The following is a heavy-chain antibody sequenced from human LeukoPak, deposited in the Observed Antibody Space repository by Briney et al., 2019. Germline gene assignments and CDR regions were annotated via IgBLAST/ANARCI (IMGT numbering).Heavy chain of an antibody. Sequence: PGGSLRLSCAASGFTFSSYSMNWVRQAPGKGLEWVSSISSGSSYIYYADSVKGRFTISRDNAKNSLYLQMNSLRAEDTAVYYCARVGYDFWSGYVYWGQGTLVTVSS. V-gene: IGHV3-21*01. CDR2: ISSGSSYI. J-gene: IGHJ4*02. CDR3: ARVGYDFWSGYVY. D-gene: IGHD3-3*01. CDR1: GFTFSSYS.